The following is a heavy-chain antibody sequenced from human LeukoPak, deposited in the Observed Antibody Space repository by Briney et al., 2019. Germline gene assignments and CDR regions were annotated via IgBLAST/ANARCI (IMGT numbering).Heavy chain of an antibody. D-gene: IGHD3-10*01. J-gene: IGHJ3*02. CDR2: INHSGTT. CDR1: GGSLSGYY. CDR3: ARHKTGARGFDI. V-gene: IGHV4-34*01. Sequence: SETLSLTCAVYGGSLSGYYWSWIRQPPGKGLEWIGEINHSGTTGYNPSLKSRLTISVDTSKDQFSLKLTSVTAADTAVFYCARHKTGARGFDIWGQGTMVTVSS.